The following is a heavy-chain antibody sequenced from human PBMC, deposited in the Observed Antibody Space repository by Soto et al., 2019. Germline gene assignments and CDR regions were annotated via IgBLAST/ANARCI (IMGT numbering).Heavy chain of an antibody. CDR1: GFTFTSYG. CDR2: IRGDGGQT. Sequence: LRLSFTASGFTFTSYGMGWVRQAPGKGLQWVSTIRGDGGQTHYTDSVKGRFSISRDNSKNTVYLQMDSLRAEDTAMYFCARDVGLDSDDFFAYWGQGTQVTVSS. D-gene: IGHD3-9*01. V-gene: IGHV3-23*01. CDR3: ARDVGLDSDDFFAY. J-gene: IGHJ4*02.